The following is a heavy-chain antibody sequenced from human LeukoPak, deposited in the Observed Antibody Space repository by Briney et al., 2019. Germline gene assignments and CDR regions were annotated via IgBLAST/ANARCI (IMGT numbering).Heavy chain of an antibody. CDR2: ISDSGTNT. D-gene: IGHD3-10*01. CDR1: GFTFSTYG. V-gene: IGHV3-23*01. Sequence: GGSLRLSCAASGFTFSTYGMSWVRQAPGKGLEWVSRISDSGTNTYYADSVKGRFTISRDNSKNTLYLQVNSLRAEDTAAYYCAKEYYTSGRYGRFEYWGQGTLVTVSS. J-gene: IGHJ4*02. CDR3: AKEYYTSGRYGRFEY.